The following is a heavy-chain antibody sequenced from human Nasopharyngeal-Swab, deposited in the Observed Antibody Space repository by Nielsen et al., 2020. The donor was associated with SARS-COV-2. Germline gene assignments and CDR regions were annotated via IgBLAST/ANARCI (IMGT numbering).Heavy chain of an antibody. CDR1: GYTFTSYD. V-gene: IGHV1-8*01. J-gene: IGHJ6*03. D-gene: IGHD3-22*01. CDR3: ARDPPYYYDSSGPSGYYYMDV. Sequence: ASVKVSCKASGYTFTSYDINWVRQATGQGLEWMGWMNPNSGNTGYAQKFQGRVTMTRNISISTAYMELSSLRSEDTAVYYCARDPPYYYDSSGPSGYYYMDVWGKGTTVTVSS. CDR2: MNPNSGNT.